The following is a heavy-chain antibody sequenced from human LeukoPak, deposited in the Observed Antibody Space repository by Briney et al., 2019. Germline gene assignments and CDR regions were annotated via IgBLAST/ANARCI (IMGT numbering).Heavy chain of an antibody. J-gene: IGHJ5*02. CDR1: GGSISSYY. CDR3: ARGGAARSWFDP. Sequence: SETLSLTCTVSGGSISSYYWSWIRQPPGKGLEWIGYIYTSGSTNYSPSLKSRVTISVDTSKNQFSLKLSSVTAADTAVYYCARGGAARSWFDPWGQGTLVTVSS. D-gene: IGHD6-6*01. CDR2: IYTSGST. V-gene: IGHV4-4*09.